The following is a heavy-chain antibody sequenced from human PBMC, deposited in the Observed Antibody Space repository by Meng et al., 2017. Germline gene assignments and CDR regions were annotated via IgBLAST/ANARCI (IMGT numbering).Heavy chain of an antibody. CDR1: GGSISSSHW. D-gene: IGHD6-13*01. V-gene: IGHV4-4*02. J-gene: IGHJ4*02. CDR3: ARENQGGIVEGGPTYYFDY. CDR2: IYHSGTT. Sequence: SETLSPTCAVSGGSISSSHWWTWVRQSPGRGLEWIGEIYHSGTTNYNPSLKSRVTISVDKSRNLFSLNLSSVTAADTAMYYCARENQGGIVEGGPTYYFDYWGQGALVTVSS.